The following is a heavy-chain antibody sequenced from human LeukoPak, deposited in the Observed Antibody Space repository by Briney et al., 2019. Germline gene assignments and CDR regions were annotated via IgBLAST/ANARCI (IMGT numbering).Heavy chain of an antibody. J-gene: IGHJ4*02. D-gene: IGHD2-21*02. CDR1: GFTFSSYG. V-gene: IGHV3-30*18. CDR3: AKDSGLSCGGDCYSASGVDY. Sequence: GGSLRLSCAASGFTFSSYGMHWVRQAPGKGLEWVAVISYDGSNKYYADSVKGRFTISRDNSKNTLYLQMNSLRAEDTAVYYCAKDSGLSCGGDCYSASGVDYWGQGTLVTVSS. CDR2: ISYDGSNK.